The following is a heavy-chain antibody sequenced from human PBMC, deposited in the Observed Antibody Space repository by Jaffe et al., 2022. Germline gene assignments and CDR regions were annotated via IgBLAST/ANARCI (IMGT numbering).Heavy chain of an antibody. CDR2: IYTSGST. CDR3: AREREDYYYYYMDV. J-gene: IGHJ6*03. CDR1: GGSISSGSYY. V-gene: IGHV4-61*02. Sequence: QVQLQESGPGLVKPSQTLSLTCTVSGGSISSGSYYWSWIRQPAGKGLEWIGRIYTSGSTNYNPSLKSRVTISVDTSKNQFSLKLSSVTAADTAVYYCAREREDYYYYYMDVWGKGTTVTVSS.